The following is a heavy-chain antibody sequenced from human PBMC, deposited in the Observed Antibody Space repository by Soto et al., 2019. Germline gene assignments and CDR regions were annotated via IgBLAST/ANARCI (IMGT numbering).Heavy chain of an antibody. Sequence: QVQLQESGPGLVKPSGTLSLTCAVSSGSISSSNWRSWVRQPPGKGLEWIGEIYHSGSTNYNPSLKSRVTISVDKSKNQFSLKLSSVTAADTAVYYCASPPAGYCSGGSCRGAFDIWGQGTMVTVSS. CDR2: IYHSGST. CDR1: SGSISSSNW. D-gene: IGHD2-15*01. CDR3: ASPPAGYCSGGSCRGAFDI. J-gene: IGHJ3*02. V-gene: IGHV4-4*02.